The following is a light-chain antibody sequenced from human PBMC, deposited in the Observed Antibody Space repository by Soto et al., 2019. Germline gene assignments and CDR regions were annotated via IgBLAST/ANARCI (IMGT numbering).Light chain of an antibody. V-gene: IGKV1-39*01. CDR1: QNIFTY. Sequence: DIQMTQSPSSLSASLGDSVTITCRASQNIFTYLNWYQQKPGKAPKLLIYAASRLQGAVPSTFSGSGSGTEFTLTISSLQREDVATYFCQQGYSTPLTFGQGTKVEIK. CDR2: AAS. J-gene: IGKJ1*01. CDR3: QQGYSTPLT.